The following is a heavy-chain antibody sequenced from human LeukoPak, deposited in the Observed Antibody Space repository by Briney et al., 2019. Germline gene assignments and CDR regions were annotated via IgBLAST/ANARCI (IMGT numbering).Heavy chain of an antibody. Sequence: ASVKVSCTASGYTFTSYDINWVRQAPGQGLEWMGRINPNSGGTNYAQKFQGRVTMTRDTSISTAYMELSRLRSDDTAVYYCARVRFSGSGTFDYWGQGTLVTVSS. V-gene: IGHV1-2*06. J-gene: IGHJ4*02. CDR3: ARVRFSGSGTFDY. D-gene: IGHD3-10*01. CDR1: GYTFTSYD. CDR2: INPNSGGT.